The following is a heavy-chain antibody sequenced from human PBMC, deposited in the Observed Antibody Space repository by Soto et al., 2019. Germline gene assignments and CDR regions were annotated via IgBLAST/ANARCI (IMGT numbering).Heavy chain of an antibody. CDR3: TTDLTFFVPDLGPAFDI. CDR2: IKSKTDGGTT. Sequence: GGSLRLSCSASGFPFGSYAMHWVRQAPGKGLEWVGRIKSKTDGGTTDYAAPVKGRFTISRDDSKNTLYLQMNSLKTEDTAVYYCTTDLTFFVPDLGPAFDIWGQGTMVTVSS. J-gene: IGHJ3*02. V-gene: IGHV3-15*01. D-gene: IGHD3-3*02. CDR1: GFPFGSYA.